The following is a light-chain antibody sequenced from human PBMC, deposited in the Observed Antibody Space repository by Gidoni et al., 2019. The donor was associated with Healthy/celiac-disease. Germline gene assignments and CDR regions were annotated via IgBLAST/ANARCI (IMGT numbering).Light chain of an antibody. J-gene: IGKJ3*01. CDR3: QQFNSYPST. CDR2: DAS. CDR1: QGISSA. V-gene: IGKV1-13*02. Sequence: AIQLTQSPSSLSASVGDRVTSTCRASQGISSALAWDQQKPGKAPKLLIYDASSLESGVPSRFSGSGSGTEFTLNISSLQPEDFATYYCQQFNSYPSTFGPGTKVDIK.